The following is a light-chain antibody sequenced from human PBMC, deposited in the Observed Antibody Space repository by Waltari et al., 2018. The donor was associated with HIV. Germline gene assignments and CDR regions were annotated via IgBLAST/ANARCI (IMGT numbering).Light chain of an antibody. V-gene: IGKV3-20*01. Sequence: ELVLTQSPGTLSLSPGERAILSCRASQSINSVYLAWYQQIPGQAPRLLISGASSRATGIPDRFSGSGSGADFTLTISRLEPEDFAVYYCQQYGSSPLYTFGQGTKLEIK. J-gene: IGKJ2*01. CDR2: GAS. CDR3: QQYGSSPLYT. CDR1: QSINSVY.